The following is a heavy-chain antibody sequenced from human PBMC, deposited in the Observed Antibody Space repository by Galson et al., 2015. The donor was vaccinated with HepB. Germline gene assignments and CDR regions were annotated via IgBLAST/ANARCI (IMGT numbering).Heavy chain of an antibody. D-gene: IGHD3-22*01. J-gene: IGHJ5*02. V-gene: IGHV4-39*01. CDR3: ASLRPRYYDSSGYYSVWFDP. CDR1: GGSISSSSYY. Sequence: QVQLQESGPGLVKPSETLSLTCTVSGGSISSSSYYWGWIRQPPGKGLEWIGSIYYSGSTYYNPSLKSRVTISVDTSKNQFSLKLSSVTAADTAVYYCASLRPRYYDSSGYYSVWFDPWGQGTLVTVSS. CDR2: IYYSGST.